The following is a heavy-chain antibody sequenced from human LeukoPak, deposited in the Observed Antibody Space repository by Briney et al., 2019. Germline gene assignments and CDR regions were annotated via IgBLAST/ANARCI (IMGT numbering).Heavy chain of an antibody. CDR1: GYTFTNYG. D-gene: IGHD5-24*01. CDR3: ARRSFRDGYNDDVLDI. V-gene: IGHV1-18*01. Sequence: GASVKVSCKTSGYTFTNYGISWVRQAPGQGLEWMGCISAYNGKTNYVQKLQGRVAMTTDTSTSTAYMELRSLTSDDTAVYYCARRSFRDGYNDDVLDIWGQGTMVTVSS. J-gene: IGHJ3*02. CDR2: ISAYNGKT.